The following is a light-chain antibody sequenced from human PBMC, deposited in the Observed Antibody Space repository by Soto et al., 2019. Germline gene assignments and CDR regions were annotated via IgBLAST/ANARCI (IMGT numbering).Light chain of an antibody. CDR3: CSYAGSSTV. CDR1: SSDVGSYNL. Sequence: QSALTQPASVSGSPGQSITISCTGTSSDVGSYNLVSWYQQHPGKAPKVMIYEVSKRPSGVSNRFSGSKSGNTASLTISAXXXXDEADYYCCSYAGSSTVFGGGTKLTVL. V-gene: IGLV2-23*02. CDR2: EVS. J-gene: IGLJ2*01.